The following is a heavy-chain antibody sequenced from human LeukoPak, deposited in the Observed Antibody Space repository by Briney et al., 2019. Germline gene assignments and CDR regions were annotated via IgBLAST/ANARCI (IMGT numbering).Heavy chain of an antibody. D-gene: IGHD2/OR15-2a*01. J-gene: IGHJ4*02. Sequence: ASVKVSCKASGYTFTGYYMHWVRQAPGQGLEWMGWINPNSGGTNYAQKFQGRVTMTRDTSISTAYMELSRLRSGDTAVYYCARAPAAIFTVDYWGQGTLVTVSS. V-gene: IGHV1-2*02. CDR3: ARAPAAIFTVDY. CDR1: GYTFTGYY. CDR2: INPNSGGT.